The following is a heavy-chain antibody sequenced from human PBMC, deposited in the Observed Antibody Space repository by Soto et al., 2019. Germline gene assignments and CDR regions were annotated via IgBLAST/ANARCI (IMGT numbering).Heavy chain of an antibody. CDR2: IYNSRAT. CDR1: GGSISRGAYY. J-gene: IGHJ6*02. CDR3: ARGMVREGDYGEIYYYYTMDV. D-gene: IGHD4-17*01. V-gene: IGHV4-31*03. Sequence: SETLSLTCSVSGGSISRGAYYWTWIRQRPGEGLEWLGNIYNSRATYYNPSLQSRLTIAVDTPKNQLSLKMSSVTAADTAVYYCARGMVREGDYGEIYYYYTMDVWGQGTTVTVSS.